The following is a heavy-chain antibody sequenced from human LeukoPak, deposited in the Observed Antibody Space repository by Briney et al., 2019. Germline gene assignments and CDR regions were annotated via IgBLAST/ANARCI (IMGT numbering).Heavy chain of an antibody. Sequence: GGSLRLSCAASGFTFSSYEMNWVRQAPGKGLEWVSYISSSGSTIYYADSVKGRFTISRDNAKNSLYLQMNSLRAEDTAVYYCAREDYGSGSYSYWGQGTLVTVSS. CDR3: AREDYGSGSYSY. V-gene: IGHV3-48*03. J-gene: IGHJ4*02. D-gene: IGHD3-10*01. CDR1: GFTFSSYE. CDR2: ISSSGSTI.